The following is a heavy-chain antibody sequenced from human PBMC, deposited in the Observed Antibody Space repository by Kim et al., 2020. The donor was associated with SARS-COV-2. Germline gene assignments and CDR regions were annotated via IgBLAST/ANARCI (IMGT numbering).Heavy chain of an antibody. J-gene: IGHJ6*02. D-gene: IGHD3-9*01. CDR3: ARRSRDYDILTGYYSPYYYYGMDV. Sequence: GGSLRLSCAXSGFTFSDYYMSWIRQAPGKGLEWVSYISSSGSTIYYADSVKGRFTISRDNAKNSLYLQMNSLRAEDTAVYYCARRSRDYDILTGYYSPYYYYGMDVWGQGTTVTVSS. CDR1: GFTFSDYY. V-gene: IGHV3-11*01. CDR2: ISSSGSTI.